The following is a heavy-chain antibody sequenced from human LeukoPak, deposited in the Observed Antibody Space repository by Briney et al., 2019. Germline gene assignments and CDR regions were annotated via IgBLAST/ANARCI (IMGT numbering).Heavy chain of an antibody. CDR1: GYTCTIYA. V-gene: IGHV1-3*01. Sequence: ASVKVSFKSSGYTCTIYAMHWVRHAPGQRLEWMGWINAGNGNKKYSQKFQGRGTITRDTSASTAYMEPSSAGYDDTAVYYCAFSRGYDSWYFDYWGQGTLVTVSS. D-gene: IGHD5-12*01. CDR2: INAGNGNK. J-gene: IGHJ4*02. CDR3: AFSRGYDSWYFDY.